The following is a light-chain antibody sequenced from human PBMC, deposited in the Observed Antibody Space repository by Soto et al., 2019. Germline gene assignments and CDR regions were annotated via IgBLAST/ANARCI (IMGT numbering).Light chain of an antibody. Sequence: MMMTQSPATLSVSPGERVTLSCRTSHSVNSHVDWYQQKPGQAPRLLLYGASTRATDIPVRFSGSGFGTEFTLTISSLQSEDFAVYYCQQRSKWPPEVTFGQGTRLEI. V-gene: IGKV3-15*01. CDR2: GAS. J-gene: IGKJ5*01. CDR1: HSVNSH. CDR3: QQRSKWPPEVT.